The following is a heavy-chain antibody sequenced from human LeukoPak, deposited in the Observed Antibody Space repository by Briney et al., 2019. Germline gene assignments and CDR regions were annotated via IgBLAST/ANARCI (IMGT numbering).Heavy chain of an antibody. CDR1: GFTFSSYG. CDR2: IWYDGSNK. D-gene: IGHD1-26*01. Sequence: GGSLRLSCAASGFTFSSYGMHWVRQAPGKGLEWVAVIWYDGSNKYYADSVKGRFTISRGNSKNTLYLQMNSLRAEDTAVYYCATSGSYYRFEYWGQGTLVTVSS. J-gene: IGHJ4*02. CDR3: ATSGSYYRFEY. V-gene: IGHV3-33*01.